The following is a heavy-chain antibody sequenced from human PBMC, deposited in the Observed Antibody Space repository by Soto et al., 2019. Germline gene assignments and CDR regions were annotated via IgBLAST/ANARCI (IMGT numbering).Heavy chain of an antibody. CDR1: GFTFSSYA. J-gene: IGHJ4*02. CDR3: AKDDMDYYGSGSYVPGD. CDR2: ISGSGGST. Sequence: PGGSLRLSCAASGFTFSSYAMSWVRQAPGKGLEWVSAISGSGGSTYYADSVKGRFTISRDNSKNTLYLQMNSLRAEDTAVYYCAKDDMDYYGSGSYVPGDWGQGTLVTVSS. D-gene: IGHD3-10*01. V-gene: IGHV3-23*01.